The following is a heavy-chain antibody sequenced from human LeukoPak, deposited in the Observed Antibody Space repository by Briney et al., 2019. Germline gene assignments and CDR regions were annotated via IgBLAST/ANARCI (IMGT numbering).Heavy chain of an antibody. Sequence: PGGSLRLSCAASGFTFSSYGMHWVRQAPGKGLEWVAVIWYDGSNKYYADSVKGRFTISRDNSKNTLYLQMNSLRAEDTAVYYCARTKSTYYFDYWGQGTLVTVSS. CDR3: ARTKSTYYFDY. V-gene: IGHV3-33*01. CDR2: IWYDGSNK. J-gene: IGHJ4*02. CDR1: GFTFSSYG.